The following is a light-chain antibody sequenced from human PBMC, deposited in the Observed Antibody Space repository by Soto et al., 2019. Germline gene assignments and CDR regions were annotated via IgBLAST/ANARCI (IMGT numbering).Light chain of an antibody. CDR2: SNY. Sequence: QSVLTQPPSASGTPGQRVTISGSGSTSNIGRNTVHWYQQLPGTAPKLLIYSNYQRPSGVPARFSGSKSGTSASLAISGLQSEDEADYYCAAWDDRLNGVVFGGGTQLTVL. CDR3: AAWDDRLNGVV. V-gene: IGLV1-44*01. J-gene: IGLJ2*01. CDR1: TSNIGRNT.